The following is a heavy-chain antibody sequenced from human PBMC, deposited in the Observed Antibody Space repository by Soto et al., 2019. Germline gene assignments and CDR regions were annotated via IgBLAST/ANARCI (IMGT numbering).Heavy chain of an antibody. CDR1: GYTFTSYY. V-gene: IGHV1-46*01. CDR2: INPSGGST. Sequence: GASVKVSCKASGYTFTSYYMHWVRQAPGQGLEWMGIINPSGGSTSYAQKFQGRVTMTRDTSTSTDYMELSSLRSEDTAVYYCARAMGTIFGVVITSRGYYGMDVWGQGTTVTVSS. J-gene: IGHJ6*02. D-gene: IGHD3-3*01. CDR3: ARAMGTIFGVVITSRGYYGMDV.